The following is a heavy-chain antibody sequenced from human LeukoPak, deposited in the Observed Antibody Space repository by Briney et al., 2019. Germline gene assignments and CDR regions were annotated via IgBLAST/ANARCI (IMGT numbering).Heavy chain of an antibody. J-gene: IGHJ6*02. CDR3: AKDGTDGGPVPMGYYGMDV. CDR2: ISGSGDST. CDR1: GFTFSSYV. D-gene: IGHD4-23*01. Sequence: QPGGSLRLSCAASGFTFSSYVMSWVRQAPGKGLEWVSAISGSGDSTYYADSVKGRFTISRDNSKNTLYLQMNSLRAEDTAVYYCAKDGTDGGPVPMGYYGMDVWGQGTTVTVSS. V-gene: IGHV3-23*01.